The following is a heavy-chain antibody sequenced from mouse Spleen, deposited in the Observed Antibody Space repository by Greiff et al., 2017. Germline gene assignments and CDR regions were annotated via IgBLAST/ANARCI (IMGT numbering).Heavy chain of an antibody. CDR1: GFTFSSYA. V-gene: IGHV5-9-1*01. Sequence: EVMLVESGGGLVKPGGSLKLSCAASGFTFSSYAMSWVRQTPEKRLEWVATISSGGSYTYYPDSVKGRFTISRDNAKNTLYLQMSSLRSEDTAMYYCARENYYGNYFDYWGQGTTLTVSS. CDR2: ISSGGSYT. J-gene: IGHJ2*01. D-gene: IGHD1-1*01. CDR3: ARENYYGNYFDY.